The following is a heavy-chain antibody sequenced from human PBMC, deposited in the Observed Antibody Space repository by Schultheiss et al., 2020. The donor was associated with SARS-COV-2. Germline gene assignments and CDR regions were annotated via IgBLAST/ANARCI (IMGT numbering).Heavy chain of an antibody. V-gene: IGHV3-23*01. Sequence: GESLKISCAASGFTFSSYAMSWVRQAPGKGLEWVSAISGSGGSTYYADSVKGRFTISRDNSKNTLYLQMNSLRAEDTAVYYCAKDQLRFSDAFDIWGQGTMVTVSS. CDR3: AKDQLRFSDAFDI. D-gene: IGHD3-3*01. CDR1: GFTFSSYA. J-gene: IGHJ3*02. CDR2: ISGSGGST.